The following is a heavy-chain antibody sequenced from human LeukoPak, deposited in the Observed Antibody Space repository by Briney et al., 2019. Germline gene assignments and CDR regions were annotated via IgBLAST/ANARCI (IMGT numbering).Heavy chain of an antibody. CDR3: AKDISNDYGDPDAFDI. V-gene: IGHV3-30*18. J-gene: IGHJ3*02. D-gene: IGHD4-17*01. CDR1: GFTFSSYG. CDR2: ISYDGSNK. Sequence: GGSPRLSCAASGFTFSSYGMHWVRQAPGKGLEWVAVISYDGSNKYYADSVKGRFTISRDNSKNTLYLQMNSLRAEDTAVYYCAKDISNDYGDPDAFDIWGQGTMVTVSS.